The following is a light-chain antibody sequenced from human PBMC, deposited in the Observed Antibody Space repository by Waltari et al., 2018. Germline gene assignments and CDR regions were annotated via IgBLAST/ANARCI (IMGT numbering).Light chain of an antibody. J-gene: IGLJ1*01. CDR2: DVR. Sequence: QSALTQPASVSGSPGQSIPISCTGSSRDVGGYNYVFWYQQHPGKAPKLMIFDVRNRPSGVSYRFSGSKSGHTASLSISGLQAEDEADYFCSSYTSSSTLVFGTGTKVTVL. CDR1: SRDVGGYNY. V-gene: IGLV2-14*01. CDR3: SSYTSSSTLV.